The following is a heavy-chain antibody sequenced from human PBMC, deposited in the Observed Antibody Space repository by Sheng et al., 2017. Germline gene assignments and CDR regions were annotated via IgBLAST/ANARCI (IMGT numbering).Heavy chain of an antibody. Sequence: KESGSSVKVSCKASGGTFSSYAISWVRQAPGQGLEWMGGIIPIFGTANYAQKFQGRVTITADESTSTAYMELSSLRSEDTAVYYCARVIRLVRNLLAFDYWGQGTLVTVSS. J-gene: IGHJ4*02. D-gene: IGHD6-19*01. CDR1: GGTFSSYA. V-gene: IGHV1-69*01. CDR2: IIPIFGTA. CDR3: ARVIRLVRNLLAFDY.